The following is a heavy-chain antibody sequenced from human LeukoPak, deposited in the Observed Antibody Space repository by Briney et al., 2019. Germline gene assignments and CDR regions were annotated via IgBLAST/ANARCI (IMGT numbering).Heavy chain of an antibody. Sequence: GGSLRLSCAASGFTFGSYAMHWVRQAPGKGLEWVAVISYGGSNKYYADSVKGRFTISRDNSKNTLYLQMNSLRAEDTAVYYCARHDSADAFDIWGQGTMVTVSS. J-gene: IGHJ3*02. V-gene: IGHV3-30-3*01. CDR3: ARHDSADAFDI. CDR2: ISYGGSNK. CDR1: GFTFGSYA. D-gene: IGHD1-26*01.